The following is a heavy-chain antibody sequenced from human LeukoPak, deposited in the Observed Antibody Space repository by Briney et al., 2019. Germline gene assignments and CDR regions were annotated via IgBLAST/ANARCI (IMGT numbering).Heavy chain of an antibody. J-gene: IGHJ3*02. CDR2: ISYDGSNK. CDR1: GFTFSNYG. Sequence: PGRSLRLSCAASGFTFSNYGMHWVRQAPGKGLEWVAVISYDGSNKYYADSVKGRFTISRDNSKNTLYLQMNSLRAEDTAVYYCARVQGITGTTGAFDIWGQGTMVTVSS. D-gene: IGHD1-7*01. V-gene: IGHV3-30*03. CDR3: ARVQGITGTTGAFDI.